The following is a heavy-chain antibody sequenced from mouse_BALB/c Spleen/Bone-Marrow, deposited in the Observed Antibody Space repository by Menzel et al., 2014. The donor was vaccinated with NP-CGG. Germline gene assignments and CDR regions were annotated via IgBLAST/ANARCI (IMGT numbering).Heavy chain of an antibody. CDR1: GFSFSSYA. D-gene: IGHD1-2*01. CDR3: ARARGVTTATPYYFDY. CDR2: ISGGGNS. Sequence: EVMLVESGGGLVKPGGSLKLSCAASGFSFSSYAVSWVHQTPEKRLEWVASISGGGNSYHSDNMKGRFTISRDNARNILYPQMSSLRSEDTAMYYCARARGVTTATPYYFDYWGQGTALTVSS. J-gene: IGHJ2*01. V-gene: IGHV5-6-5*01.